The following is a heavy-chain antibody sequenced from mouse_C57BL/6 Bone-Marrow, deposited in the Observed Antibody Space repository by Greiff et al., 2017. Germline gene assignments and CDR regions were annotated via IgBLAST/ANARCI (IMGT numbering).Heavy chain of an antibody. CDR3: AIYDYGPV. J-gene: IGHJ1*03. CDR2: IDPSDSYT. V-gene: IGHV1-69*01. D-gene: IGHD2-4*01. CDR1: GYTFTSYW. Sequence: VQLQQPGAELVMPGASVKLSCKASGYTFTSYWMHWVKQRPGQGLEWIGEIDPSDSYTNYNQKFKGKSTLTVDKSSSTAYMQLSSLTSEDSAVHYCAIYDYGPVWGTGTTVTVSS.